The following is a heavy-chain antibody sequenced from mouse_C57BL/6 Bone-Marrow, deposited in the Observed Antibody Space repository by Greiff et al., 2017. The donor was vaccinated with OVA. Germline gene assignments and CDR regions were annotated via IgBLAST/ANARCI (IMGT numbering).Heavy chain of an antibody. CDR3: NEDSAVYYCTRGAWDDY. Sequence: DVQLQESGPELARPWASVKISCQAFYTFSRRVHFAIRDTNYWMQWVTQRPGQGLEWIGAIYPGNSDTSYNQKFKGKAKLTAVTSASTAYMELSSLTNEDSAVYYCTRGAWDDYWGQGTTLTVSS. CDR2: GQGLEWIG. J-gene: IGHJ2*01. V-gene: IGHV1-5*01. CDR1: YTFSRRVH. D-gene: IGHD4-1*01.